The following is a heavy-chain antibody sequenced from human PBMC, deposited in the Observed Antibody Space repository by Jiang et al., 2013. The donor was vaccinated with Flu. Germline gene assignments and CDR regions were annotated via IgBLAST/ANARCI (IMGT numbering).Heavy chain of an antibody. Sequence: RSLRLSCAASGFTFSSYGMHWVRQAPGKGLEWVAVISYDGSNKYYADSVKGRFTISRDNSKNTLYLQMNSLRAEDTAVYYCAREAYYDILTGYLYYFDYWGQGTLVTVSS. D-gene: IGHD3-9*01. CDR3: AREAYYDILTGYLYYFDY. CDR1: GFTFSSYG. CDR2: ISYDGSNK. J-gene: IGHJ4*02. V-gene: IGHV3-33*05.